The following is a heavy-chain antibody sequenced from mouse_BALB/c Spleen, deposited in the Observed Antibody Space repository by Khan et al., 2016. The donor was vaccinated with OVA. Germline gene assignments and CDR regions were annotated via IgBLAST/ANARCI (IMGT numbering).Heavy chain of an antibody. D-gene: IGHD2-4*01. J-gene: IGHJ3*01. CDR2: ITYSGTT. CDR1: GYSITSEYA. V-gene: IGHV3-2*02. Sequence: EVQLQESGPGLVKPSQSLSLTCTVTGYSITSEYAWNWIRHFPGNKLEWMGYITYSGTTRYNPSLKSRISITRDTSKNQFFLQLNYVTTEDTATYYCTRKDYYDYDPFPYWGQGTLVTVSA. CDR3: TRKDYYDYDPFPY.